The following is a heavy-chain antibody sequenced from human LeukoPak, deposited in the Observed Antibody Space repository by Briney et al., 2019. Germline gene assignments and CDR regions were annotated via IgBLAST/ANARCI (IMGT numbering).Heavy chain of an antibody. CDR1: GYTFTGHY. CDR2: INPNSGGT. CDR3: AREGTSPYYDYVWGSYTDY. D-gene: IGHD3-16*01. Sequence: ASVKVSCKASGYTFTGHYMHWVRQAPGQGLEWMGWINPNSGGTNYAQKFQGRVTMTRDTSISTAYMELSRLRSDDTAVYYCAREGTSPYYDYVWGSYTDYWGQGTLVTVSS. V-gene: IGHV1-2*02. J-gene: IGHJ4*02.